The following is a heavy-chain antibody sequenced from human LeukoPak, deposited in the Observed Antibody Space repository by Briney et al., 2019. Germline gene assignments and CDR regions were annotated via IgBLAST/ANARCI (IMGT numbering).Heavy chain of an antibody. V-gene: IGHV4-30-2*01. J-gene: IGHJ4*02. CDR1: GGSISSGGYS. Sequence: SETLSLTCAVSGGSISSGGYSWSWIRQPPGKGLEWIGYVYHSGSTYHNPSLKSRVTISVDRSKNQFSLKLSSVTAADTAVYYCARHIAVAGYYFDYWGQGTLVTVSS. CDR2: VYHSGST. D-gene: IGHD6-19*01. CDR3: ARHIAVAGYYFDY.